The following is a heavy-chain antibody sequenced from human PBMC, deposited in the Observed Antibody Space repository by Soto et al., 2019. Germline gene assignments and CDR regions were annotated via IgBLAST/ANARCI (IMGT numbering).Heavy chain of an antibody. CDR2: INHSGST. J-gene: IGHJ6*02. Sequence: ASETLSLTCAVYGGSFSGYYWSWIRQPPGKGLEWIGEINHSGSTNYNPSLKSRVTISVDTSKNQFSLKLSSVPAADTAVYYCARGITPSPGGDMDVWGQGTTVTVSS. CDR3: ARGITPSPGGDMDV. V-gene: IGHV4-34*01. CDR1: GGSFSGYY. D-gene: IGHD3-16*01.